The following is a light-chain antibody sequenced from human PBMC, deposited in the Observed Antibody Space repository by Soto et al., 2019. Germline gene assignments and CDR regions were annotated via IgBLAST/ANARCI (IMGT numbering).Light chain of an antibody. CDR1: SSDVGGYNS. CDR2: DVI. J-gene: IGLJ3*02. V-gene: IGLV2-14*03. Sequence: QSARTQPASVSGSPGQSITISCTGTSSDVGGYNSVSWYQHHPGKAPKFMIYDVINRPSGVSDRFSGSKSGNTASLTISGLQAEDEADYYCSSYTSNSTWVFGGGTKLTVL. CDR3: SSYTSNSTWV.